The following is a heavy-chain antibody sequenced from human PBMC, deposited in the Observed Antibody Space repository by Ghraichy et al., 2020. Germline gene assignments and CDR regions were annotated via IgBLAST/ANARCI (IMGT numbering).Heavy chain of an antibody. Sequence: SETLSLTCTVFGGSVSSGRYYWGWIRQPPGKGLEWIGYMSYIGNPNYSPSLKSRVTISIDTSKNQFSLRVNSVTAAATAVYYCAMGADECFHHWGQGTMVTVSS. D-gene: IGHD3-16*01. CDR1: GGSVSSGRYY. CDR2: MSYIGNP. CDR3: AMGADECFHH. V-gene: IGHV4-61*01. J-gene: IGHJ1*01.